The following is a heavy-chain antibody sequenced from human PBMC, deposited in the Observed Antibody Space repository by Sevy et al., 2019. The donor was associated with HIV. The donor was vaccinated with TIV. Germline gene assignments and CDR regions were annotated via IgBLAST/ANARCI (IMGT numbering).Heavy chain of an antibody. V-gene: IGHV1-69*13. Sequence: ASVKVSCKASGGTFSSYAISWVRQAPGQGLEWMGGIIPIFGTANYAQKFQGRVTITADESTSTAYMELSSLRSEDTAVYYCARDGCSGGSCNRGDAFDIWGQGTMVTVSS. CDR3: ARDGCSGGSCNRGDAFDI. J-gene: IGHJ3*02. CDR2: IIPIFGTA. CDR1: GGTFSSYA. D-gene: IGHD2-15*01.